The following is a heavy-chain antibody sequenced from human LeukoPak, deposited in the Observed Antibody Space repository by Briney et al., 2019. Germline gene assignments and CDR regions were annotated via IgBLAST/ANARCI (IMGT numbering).Heavy chain of an antibody. CDR1: RYSISSGYY. V-gene: IGHV4-38-2*02. J-gene: IGHJ4*02. CDR3: ARHADYYESTSYFWDY. Sequence: SETLSLTCTVSRYSISSGYYWGWIRQPPGEGLEWIGSIYRSGSTYYNSSLKSRVTISVDTSKNQFSLKLSSVTAADTAVYYCARHADYYESTSYFWDYWGQGTLVTVSS. CDR2: IYRSGST. D-gene: IGHD3-22*01.